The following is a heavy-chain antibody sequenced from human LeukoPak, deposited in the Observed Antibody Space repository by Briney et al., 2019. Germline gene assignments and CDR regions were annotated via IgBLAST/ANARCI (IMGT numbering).Heavy chain of an antibody. D-gene: IGHD6-19*01. Sequence: GESLKISCKGSGYSFSTYWIGWVRQMPGKGLEWIGLIYPGDSGTRYSPSFQGQVTFSVDKSISTAYLQWSSLKASDTAIYYCARRGTGWYIDYWGQGTLVTVSS. CDR2: IYPGDSGT. V-gene: IGHV5-51*01. CDR1: GYSFSTYW. J-gene: IGHJ4*02. CDR3: ARRGTGWYIDY.